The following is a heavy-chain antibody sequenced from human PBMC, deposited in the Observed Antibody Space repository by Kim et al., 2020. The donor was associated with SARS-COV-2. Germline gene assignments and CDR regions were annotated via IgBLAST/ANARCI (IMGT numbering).Heavy chain of an antibody. CDR2: IYYSGST. D-gene: IGHD2-21*02. J-gene: IGHJ4*02. CDR3: ASHKKEGLVVTAPHPYYFDY. V-gene: IGHV4-39*01. CDR1: GGSISSSSYY. Sequence: SETLSLTCTVSGGSISSSSYYWGWIRQPPGKGLEWIGSIYYSGSTYYNPSLKSRVTISVDTSKNQFSLKLSSVTAADTAVYYCASHKKEGLVVTAPHPYYFDYWGQGTLVTVSS.